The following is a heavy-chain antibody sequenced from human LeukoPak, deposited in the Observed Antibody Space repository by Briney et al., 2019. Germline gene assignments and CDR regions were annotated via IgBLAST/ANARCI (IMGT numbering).Heavy chain of an antibody. V-gene: IGHV3-11*01. D-gene: IGHD6-13*01. CDR1: GFTFSDYY. CDR3: ARVSSQQLK. Sequence: PGGSLRLSCAASGFTFSDYYMSWIRQAPGKGLEWISYISSSGSTIFQADSMKGRFTIFRDNAKNSLYLQMNNLRVEDTAVYYCARVSSQQLKWGQGTLVTVSS. J-gene: IGHJ4*02. CDR2: ISSSGSTI.